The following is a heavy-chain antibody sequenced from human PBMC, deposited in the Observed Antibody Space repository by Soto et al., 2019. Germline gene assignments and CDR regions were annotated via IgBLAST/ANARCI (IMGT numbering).Heavy chain of an antibody. J-gene: IGHJ5*02. CDR3: VTMVRGVIPYNWFDP. V-gene: IGHV3-21*04. D-gene: IGHD3-10*01. CDR2: ISSSSSYI. CDR1: GFTFSSYS. Sequence: GGSLRLSCAASGFTFSSYSMNWVRQAPGKGLEWVSSISSSSSYIYYADSVKGRFTISRDNAKNSLYLQMNSLRSEDTAVYYCVTMVRGVIPYNWFDPWGQGTLVTVSS.